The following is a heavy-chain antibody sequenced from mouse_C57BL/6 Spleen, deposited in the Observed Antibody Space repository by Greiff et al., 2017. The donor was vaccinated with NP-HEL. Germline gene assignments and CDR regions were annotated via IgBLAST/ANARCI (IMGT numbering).Heavy chain of an antibody. V-gene: IGHV5-17*01. CDR2: ISSGSSTI. CDR1: GFTFSDYG. CDR3: ARPGEGAMDY. J-gene: IGHJ4*01. Sequence: EVKVVESGGGLVKPGGSLKLSCAASGFTFSDYGMHWVRQAPEKGLEWVAYISSGSSTIYYADTVKGRFTISRDNAKNTLFLQMTSLRSEDTAMYYCARPGEGAMDYWGQGTSVTVSS.